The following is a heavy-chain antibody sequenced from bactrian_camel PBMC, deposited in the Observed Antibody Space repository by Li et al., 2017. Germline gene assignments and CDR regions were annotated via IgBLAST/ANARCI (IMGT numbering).Heavy chain of an antibody. CDR3: AMASGGWFGFWDY. CDR1: GYTYYTYC. Sequence: HVQLVESGGGSVQAGGSLRLSCVGSGYTYYTYCMGWFRQTPGKEREFVAAIDSDGITTYADSVKGRFTISKDNAKNTLYLQMNSLKPEDTALYYCAMASGGWFGFWDYWGRGTQVTVS. CDR2: IDSDGIT. V-gene: IGHV3S55*01. J-gene: IGHJ4*01. D-gene: IGHD3*01.